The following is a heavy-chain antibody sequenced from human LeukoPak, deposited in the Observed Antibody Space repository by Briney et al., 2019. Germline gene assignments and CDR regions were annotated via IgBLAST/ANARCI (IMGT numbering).Heavy chain of an antibody. V-gene: IGHV3-73*01. CDR2: IRSKANSYAT. D-gene: IGHD6-19*01. J-gene: IGHJ4*02. Sequence: GGSLKFSCAASGFTFSGSAMPWVRQASGKGLEWVGRIRSKANSYATAYAASVKGRFTISRDDSKNTAYLQMNSLKTEDTAVYYCTRQGGIAVAGSFDYWGQGTLVTVSS. CDR1: GFTFSGSA. CDR3: TRQGGIAVAGSFDY.